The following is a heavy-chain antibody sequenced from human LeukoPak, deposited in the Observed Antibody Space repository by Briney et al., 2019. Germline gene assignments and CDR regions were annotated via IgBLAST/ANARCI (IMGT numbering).Heavy chain of an antibody. CDR2: ISSSSSYI. V-gene: IGHV3-21*01. Sequence: PGGSLRLSCSASGFTLTSHAMNWVRQAPGKGLEWVSSISSSSSYIYYADSVKGRFTISRDNAKNSLYLQMNSLRAKDTAVYYCARLPDYYGSGSYFHDYWGQGTLVTVSS. CDR3: ARLPDYYGSGSYFHDY. J-gene: IGHJ4*02. CDR1: GFTLTSHA. D-gene: IGHD3-10*01.